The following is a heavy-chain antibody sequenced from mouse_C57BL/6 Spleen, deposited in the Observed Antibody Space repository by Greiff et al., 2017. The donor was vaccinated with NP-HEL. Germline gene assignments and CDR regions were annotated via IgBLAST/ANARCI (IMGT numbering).Heavy chain of an antibody. Sequence: QVQLQQSGPGLVQPSQSLSITCTVSGFLLTSYGVHWVRQSPGKGLEWLGVIWRGGSTDYNAAFMSRLSITKDNSKSQVFFKMNSLQADDTAIYYCAKKAYYSNPMDYYAMDYWGQGTSVTVSS. CDR3: AKKAYYSNPMDYYAMDY. J-gene: IGHJ4*01. CDR2: IWRGGST. V-gene: IGHV2-5*01. CDR1: GFLLTSYG. D-gene: IGHD2-5*01.